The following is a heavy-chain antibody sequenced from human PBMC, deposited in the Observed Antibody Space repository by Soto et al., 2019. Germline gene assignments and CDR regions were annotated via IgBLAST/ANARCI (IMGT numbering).Heavy chain of an antibody. V-gene: IGHV3-53*01. CDR3: ARNVPVTPLGY. D-gene: IGHD4-17*01. CDR1: GLMVSNNY. J-gene: IGHJ4*02. Sequence: PGGSLRLSCAASGLMVSNNYMSWVRQPPGKGLQWVSLIYSGGTTDYADSVKGRFTISRDNSKNTLYLQMNSLRVEDTAVYYCARNVPVTPLGYWGQGTLVTVSS. CDR2: IYSGGTT.